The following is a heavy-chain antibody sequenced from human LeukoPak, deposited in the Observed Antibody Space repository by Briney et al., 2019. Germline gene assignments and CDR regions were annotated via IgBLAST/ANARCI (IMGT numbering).Heavy chain of an antibody. D-gene: IGHD1-26*01. CDR3: AKPSGSYRNFDY. CDR1: GFTFDDYG. V-gene: IGHV3-20*04. CDR2: INWNGGST. J-gene: IGHJ4*02. Sequence: GGSLRLSCAASGFTFDDYGMSWVRQAPGKGLEWVSGINWNGGSTGYADSVKGRFTISRDNAKNSLYLQMNSLRTEDTALYYCAKPSGSYRNFDYWGQGTLVTVSS.